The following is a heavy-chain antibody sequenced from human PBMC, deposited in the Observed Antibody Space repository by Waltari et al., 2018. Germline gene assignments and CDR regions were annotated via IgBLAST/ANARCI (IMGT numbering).Heavy chain of an antibody. Sequence: QVQLVESGGGVVQPGRSLRLFCAASGFTFSSYAMHWVRQAPGKGLEWVAVISYDGSNKYYADSVKGRFTISRDKSKNTLYLQMNSLRAEDTAVYYCARKEKAGTWYFDLWGRGTLVTVSS. CDR2: ISYDGSNK. V-gene: IGHV3-30-3*01. CDR1: GFTFSSYA. J-gene: IGHJ2*01. CDR3: ARKEKAGTWYFDL. D-gene: IGHD6-19*01.